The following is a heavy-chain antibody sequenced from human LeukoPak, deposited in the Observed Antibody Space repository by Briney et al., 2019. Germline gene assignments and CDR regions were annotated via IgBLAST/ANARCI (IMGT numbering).Heavy chain of an antibody. Sequence: SETLSLTCTVSGGSISSYYWSWIRQPPGKGLEWIGYIYYSGSTNYNPSLKSRVTISVDTSKNQFALKLSSVTAADTAVYYCARAVSGYYSLFDYWGQGTLVTVSS. D-gene: IGHD3-22*01. CDR3: ARAVSGYYSLFDY. V-gene: IGHV4-59*01. CDR1: GGSISSYY. J-gene: IGHJ4*02. CDR2: IYYSGST.